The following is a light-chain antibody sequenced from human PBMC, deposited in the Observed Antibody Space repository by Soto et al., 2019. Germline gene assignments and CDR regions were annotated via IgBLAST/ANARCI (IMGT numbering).Light chain of an antibody. CDR3: QQRRNWPLT. Sequence: EIVLTQSPATLSLSPGERATLSCRASQSVSSYLAWFQQRPGQAPRLLIYDASNRATGIPARFSGSGSGTDFTLTISSLEPEDFGVYYCQQRRNWPLTFGVGTKVEIK. CDR2: DAS. V-gene: IGKV3-11*01. J-gene: IGKJ4*01. CDR1: QSVSSY.